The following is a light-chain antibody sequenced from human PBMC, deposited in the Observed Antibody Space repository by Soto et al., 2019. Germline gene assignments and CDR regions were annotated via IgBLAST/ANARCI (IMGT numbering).Light chain of an antibody. V-gene: IGKV3-11*01. Sequence: EIVLTQSPATLSLSPGERATLSCRASQSVSSYLAWYQQKPGQAPRLLIYDASNRATRIPARFSGSGSGTDFTLTISSLEPEDVAVYYCQQRSNWPTWTFGQGTKVEIK. CDR2: DAS. CDR1: QSVSSY. J-gene: IGKJ1*01. CDR3: QQRSNWPTWT.